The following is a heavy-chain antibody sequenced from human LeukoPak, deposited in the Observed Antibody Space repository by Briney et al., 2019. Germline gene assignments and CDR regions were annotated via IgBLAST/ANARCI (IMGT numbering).Heavy chain of an antibody. CDR3: VRDDGGDYLWGSHGAFDF. J-gene: IGHJ3*01. V-gene: IGHV3-30-3*01. Sequence: PGRSLRLSCTASGFTFNSYALHWVRQAPGKGLEWVALISYDGANTYYADSMKGRFTISRDNSKNTLYLQMSSLRAEDTAVYYCVRDDGGDYLWGSHGAFDFWGQGAMVTVSS. D-gene: IGHD3-16*01. CDR2: ISYDGANT. CDR1: GFTFNSYA.